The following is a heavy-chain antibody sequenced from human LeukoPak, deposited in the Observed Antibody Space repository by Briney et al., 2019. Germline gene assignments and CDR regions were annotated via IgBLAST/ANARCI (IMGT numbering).Heavy chain of an antibody. Sequence: GGSLRLSCAASGFTFSSYGMHWVRQAPGKGLGWVAFIRYDGSNKYYADSVKGRFTISRDNSKNTLYLQMNSLRAEDTAVYYCARVGYSDFWSGYYWDYWGQGTLATVSS. CDR3: ARVGYSDFWSGYYWDY. CDR1: GFTFSSYG. J-gene: IGHJ4*02. CDR2: IRYDGSNK. D-gene: IGHD3-3*01. V-gene: IGHV3-30*02.